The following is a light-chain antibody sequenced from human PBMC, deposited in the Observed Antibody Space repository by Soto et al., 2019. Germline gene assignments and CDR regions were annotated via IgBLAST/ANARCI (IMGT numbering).Light chain of an antibody. V-gene: IGKV3D-15*01. J-gene: IGKJ1*01. CDR1: QSVSTN. CDR3: HSYDKWPPGA. CDR2: DAS. Sequence: EIVVTQFPATLSESPGERVTLSCRASQSVSTNLAWYQQRPGEAPRLLIFDASARAVDIPGRFSGSGSGTEFTLTISSLQPEDFAVYFCHSYDKWPPGAFGQGSKVDIX.